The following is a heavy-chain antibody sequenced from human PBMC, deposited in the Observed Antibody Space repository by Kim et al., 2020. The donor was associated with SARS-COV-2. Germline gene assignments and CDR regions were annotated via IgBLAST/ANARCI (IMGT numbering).Heavy chain of an antibody. Sequence: GGSLRLSCAASGFIFSSYSMNWVRQAPGKGLEWVSYISSSSNIIYYADSVKGRFTISRDNAKNSLYLQMNSLRDEDTAVYYCARDPGGSGWGDGFDIWGQGTMVTVS. J-gene: IGHJ3*02. CDR2: ISSSSNII. D-gene: IGHD6-19*01. CDR3: ARDPGGSGWGDGFDI. CDR1: GFIFSSYS. V-gene: IGHV3-48*02.